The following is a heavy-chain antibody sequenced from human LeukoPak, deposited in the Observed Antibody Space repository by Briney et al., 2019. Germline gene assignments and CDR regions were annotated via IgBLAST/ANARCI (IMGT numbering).Heavy chain of an antibody. J-gene: IGHJ4*02. V-gene: IGHV3-48*03. D-gene: IGHD6-13*01. CDR3: ARAHTEQELVFNLDY. Sequence: GGSLRLSCAASGFTFSTYEMNWVRQAPGKGLEWVSYISDTGGTIYYADSVKGRFTISRDNAKNSLYLQMNSLRAEDTAVYYCARAHTEQELVFNLDYWGQGTLSPSPQ. CDR2: ISDTGGTI. CDR1: GFTFSTYE.